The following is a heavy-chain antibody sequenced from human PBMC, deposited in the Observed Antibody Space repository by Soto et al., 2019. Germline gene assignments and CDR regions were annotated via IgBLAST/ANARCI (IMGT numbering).Heavy chain of an antibody. D-gene: IGHD3-16*01. CDR2: INHSGST. CDR3: ASGVYDYVWGITQTDS. J-gene: IGHJ4*02. Sequence: QVQLQQWGAGLLKPSETLSLTCAVYGGSFSGYYWSWIRQSPEKGLEWIGEINHSGSTNYNPSLKTLLTISVDTSQIKFSLKLSSVTAADAAVYYCASGVYDYVWGITQTDSWGQGSLVIVSS. CDR1: GGSFSGYY. V-gene: IGHV4-34*02.